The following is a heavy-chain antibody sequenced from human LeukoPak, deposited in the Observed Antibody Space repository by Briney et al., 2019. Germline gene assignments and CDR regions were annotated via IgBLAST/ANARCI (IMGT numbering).Heavy chain of an antibody. Sequence: PSETLSLTCTVSGGSISSSSYYWGWIRQPPGKGLEWIGSIYYGGSTYYNPSLKSRVTISVDTSKNQFSLKLSSVTAADTAVYYRARAVPAALFDPWGQGTLVTVSS. CDR1: GGSISSSSYY. CDR3: ARAVPAALFDP. V-gene: IGHV4-39*01. CDR2: IYYGGST. D-gene: IGHD2-2*01. J-gene: IGHJ5*02.